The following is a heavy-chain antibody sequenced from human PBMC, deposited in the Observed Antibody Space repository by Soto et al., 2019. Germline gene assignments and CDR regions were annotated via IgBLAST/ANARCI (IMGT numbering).Heavy chain of an antibody. J-gene: IGHJ5*02. Sequence: EVHLLESGGGLVQPGGSLRLSCAASGFTFSSYAMSWVRQAPGKGLEWVSFISGSGGSTYYADSVKGRFTISRDNSDNTLYLQMNSLRVEDTAIHYCAKVHYFWSGYKPSFDPWGQGTLVTVSS. CDR1: GFTFSSYA. CDR2: ISGSGGST. V-gene: IGHV3-23*01. D-gene: IGHD3-3*01. CDR3: AKVHYFWSGYKPSFDP.